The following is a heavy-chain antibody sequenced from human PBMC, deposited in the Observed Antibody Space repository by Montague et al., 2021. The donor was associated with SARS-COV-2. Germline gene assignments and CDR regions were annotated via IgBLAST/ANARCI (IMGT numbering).Heavy chain of an antibody. D-gene: IGHD1-7*01. Sequence: SETLSLTCNVSGDSITNTRYFWGWIRQPPGKALEWIGSIYHNGKTYYNPSLERRALLSIDTSKNQSSLRLSFVIASDTAVYYCAVELNYFFDYWGQGFLVSVSS. CDR3: AVELNYFFDY. CDR1: GDSITNTRYF. CDR2: IYHNGKT. J-gene: IGHJ4*02. V-gene: IGHV4-39*01.